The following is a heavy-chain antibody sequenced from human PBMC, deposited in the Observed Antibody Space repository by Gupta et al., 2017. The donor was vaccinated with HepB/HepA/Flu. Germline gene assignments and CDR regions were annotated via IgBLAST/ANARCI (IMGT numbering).Heavy chain of an antibody. D-gene: IGHD2-15*01. CDR2: ISWDGGST. CDR1: GFTFDDYT. V-gene: IGHV3-43*01. CDR3: AKDIRVGKPPVLSAFDY. Sequence: EVQLVESGGVVVQPGGSLRLSCAASGFTFDDYTMHWVRQAPGKGLEWVSLISWDGGSTYYADSVKGRFTISRDNSKNSLYLQMNSLRTEDTALYYCAKDIRVGKPPVLSAFDYWGQGTLVTVSS. J-gene: IGHJ4*02.